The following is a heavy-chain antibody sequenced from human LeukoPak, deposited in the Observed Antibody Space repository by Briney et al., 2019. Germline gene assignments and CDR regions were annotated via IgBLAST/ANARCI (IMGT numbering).Heavy chain of an antibody. CDR3: AADYDYFDY. CDR1: GGSISSGSYY. V-gene: IGHV4-61*02. Sequence: SQTLSLTCTVSGGSISSGSYYWSWIRQPAGKGLEWIGRIYTSGSTNYNPSLKSRVTISVDTSKNQFSLKLSSVAAADTAVYYCAADYDYFDYWGQGTLVTVS. CDR2: IYTSGST. D-gene: IGHD4-17*01. J-gene: IGHJ4*02.